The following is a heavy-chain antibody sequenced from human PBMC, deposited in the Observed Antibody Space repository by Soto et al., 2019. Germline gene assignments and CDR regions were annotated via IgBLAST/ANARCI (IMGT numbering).Heavy chain of an antibody. D-gene: IGHD6-13*01. CDR2: IYISGST. CDR3: AKSSSRSSLGQYGLDV. CDR1: GGSINSSY. Sequence: QVQLQESGPGLVKPSETLSLTSTVSGGSINSSYGYWIRHPAGRGLEWIGRIYISGSTNYNPSLKSRVTMSIDTSKNQFSLKVSSVTAADTAVYYCAKSSSRSSLGQYGLDVWGQGTTVTVSS. J-gene: IGHJ6*02. V-gene: IGHV4-4*07.